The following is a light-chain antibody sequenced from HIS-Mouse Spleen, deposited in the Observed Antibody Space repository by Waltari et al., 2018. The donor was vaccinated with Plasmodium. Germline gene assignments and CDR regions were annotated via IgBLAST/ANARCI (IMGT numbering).Light chain of an antibody. CDR3: QQYYSTPRT. CDR2: WAS. CDR1: QSVLYSSNNKNY. V-gene: IGKV4-1*01. Sequence: DIVMTQSPDSLAVSLGERATINCKSSQSVLYSSNNKNYLAWYQQKPGQPPKLLIYWASTRESGVPDRFSGSGSGTEFTRTISSLQAEDVAVYYCQQYYSTPRTFGQGTKVEIK. J-gene: IGKJ1*01.